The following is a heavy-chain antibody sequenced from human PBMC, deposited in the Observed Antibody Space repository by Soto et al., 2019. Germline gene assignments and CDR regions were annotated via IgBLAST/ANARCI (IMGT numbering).Heavy chain of an antibody. Sequence: GASVKVSCKASGYTFTSYAMHWVGEATGQRMEWMGWINADNGNTKYSQKFQGRVTITRDTSASTAYMELSSLRSEDTAVYYCSFYSSSSAVVYWGQGTLVTVSS. V-gene: IGHV1-3*01. CDR3: SFYSSSSAVVY. CDR1: GYTFTSYA. J-gene: IGHJ4*02. CDR2: INADNGNT. D-gene: IGHD6-6*01.